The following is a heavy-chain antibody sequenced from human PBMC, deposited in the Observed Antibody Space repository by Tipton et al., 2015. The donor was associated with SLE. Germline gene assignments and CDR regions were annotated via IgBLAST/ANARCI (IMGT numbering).Heavy chain of an antibody. J-gene: IGHJ6*03. Sequence: TLSLTCTVSGGSISSGSYYWSWIRQPAGKGLEWIGRIYTSGSTNYNPSLKSRVTISVDTSKNQFSLKLSSVTAADTAVYYCARVRSGGGALGGLHYYYYMDVWGKGTTVTVSS. CDR3: ARVRSGGGALGGLHYYYYMDV. CDR1: GGSISSGSYY. D-gene: IGHD3-10*01. CDR2: IYTSGST. V-gene: IGHV4-61*02.